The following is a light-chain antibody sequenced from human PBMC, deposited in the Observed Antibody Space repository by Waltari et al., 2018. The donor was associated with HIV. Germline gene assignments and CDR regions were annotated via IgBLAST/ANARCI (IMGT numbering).Light chain of an antibody. CDR3: HQRTPVA. J-gene: IGKJ5*01. CDR2: DAS. CDR1: QSIGSY. Sequence: EIVLTQSPATLSLSPGQRATLSCRASQSIGSYLAWYQQKPGQAPRLLIFDASNKATGTPARFSGSGSGTDFTLTISSLEAEDFAVYYCHQRTPVAFGQGTRLEIK. V-gene: IGKV3-11*01.